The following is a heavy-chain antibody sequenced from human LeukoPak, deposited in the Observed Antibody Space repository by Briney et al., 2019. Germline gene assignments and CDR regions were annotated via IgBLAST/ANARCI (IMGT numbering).Heavy chain of an antibody. Sequence: GGSLRLSCAASGFAFTNYGMNWVRQAPGKGLEWVSGLSGRGGSTYYADSVKGRFTISRDNSKNTLYLHMNSLRAEDTAVYCCAKTPSADYYYYHMDVWGKGTTVTVSS. CDR1: GFAFTNYG. CDR3: AKTPSADYYYYHMDV. CDR2: LSGRGGST. V-gene: IGHV3-23*01. J-gene: IGHJ6*03.